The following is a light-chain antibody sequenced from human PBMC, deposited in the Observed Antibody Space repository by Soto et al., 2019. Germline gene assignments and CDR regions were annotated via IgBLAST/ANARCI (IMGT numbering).Light chain of an antibody. J-gene: IGKJ4*01. CDR3: QQYKNWPPPT. Sequence: AIQLTQSPSSLSATVGDRVTITCRASQDISRALAWYQQKPDQAPRLLIFEASTRATGVPVRISGSGSGTDFTLTISSLEPEDFAVYYCQQYKNWPPPTFGGGTKVQIK. CDR1: QDISRA. V-gene: IGKV1D-13*01. CDR2: EAS.